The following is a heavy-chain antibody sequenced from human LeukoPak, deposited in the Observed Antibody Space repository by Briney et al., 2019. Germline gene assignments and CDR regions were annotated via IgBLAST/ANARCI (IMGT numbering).Heavy chain of an antibody. CDR1: GFSFSSYE. V-gene: IGHV3-48*03. CDR3: ARDGCSGGSCYGIDY. CDR2: ISSSGSIM. Sequence: GGSLRLSCAASGFSFSSYEMNWVRQAPGKGLEWVSYISSSGSIMYSADSVKGRFTISRDNSKNTLYLQMNSLRAEDTAVYYCARDGCSGGSCYGIDYWGQGTLVTVSS. D-gene: IGHD2-15*01. J-gene: IGHJ4*02.